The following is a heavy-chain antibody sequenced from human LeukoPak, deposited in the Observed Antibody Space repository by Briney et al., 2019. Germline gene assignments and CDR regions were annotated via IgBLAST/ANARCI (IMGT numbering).Heavy chain of an antibody. CDR2: INPNSGGT. Sequence: ASVKVSCKASGYTFTGYYMHWVRQAPGQGLEWMGWINPNSGGTNYAQKFQGRVTMTRDTSISTAYMELSRLRSDDTAVYYCARGAIAVAGTNYHYYMDVWGKGTTVTVSS. D-gene: IGHD6-19*01. CDR1: GYTFTGYY. CDR3: ARGAIAVAGTNYHYYMDV. V-gene: IGHV1-2*02. J-gene: IGHJ6*03.